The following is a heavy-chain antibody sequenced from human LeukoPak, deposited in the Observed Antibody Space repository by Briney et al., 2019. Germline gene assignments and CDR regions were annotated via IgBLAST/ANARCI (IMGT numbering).Heavy chain of an antibody. V-gene: IGHV4-34*01. CDR1: GGSFSGYY. CDR3: ARGSQSLGYCSGGSCRAKIFDY. Sequence: SETLSLTCAVYGGSFSGYYWSWIRQPPGKGLEWIGEINHSGSTNYNPSLKSRVTISVDTSMNQFSLKLSSVTAADTAVYYCARGSQSLGYCSGGSCRAKIFDYWGQGTLVTVSS. J-gene: IGHJ4*02. CDR2: INHSGST. D-gene: IGHD2-15*01.